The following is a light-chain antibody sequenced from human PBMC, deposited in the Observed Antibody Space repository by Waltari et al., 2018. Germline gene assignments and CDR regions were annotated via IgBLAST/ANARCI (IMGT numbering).Light chain of an antibody. J-gene: IGKJ1*01. Sequence: VLTQSPGTLSLSTVERATLACRASQGLGRTLSWSQQKPGQAPRLHIYDASTRATGIPDRCSGTGFGTEFSLTISSLEAEDVAVYYCQKYGRLSATFGQGTTVEIK. CDR3: QKYGRLSAT. CDR1: QGLGRTL. CDR2: DAS. V-gene: IGKV3-20*01.